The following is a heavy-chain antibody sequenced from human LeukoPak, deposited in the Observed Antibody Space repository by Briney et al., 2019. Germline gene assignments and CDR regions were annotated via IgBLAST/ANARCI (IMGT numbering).Heavy chain of an antibody. V-gene: IGHV3-30*03. J-gene: IGHJ4*02. CDR1: GFTFSSYG. Sequence: GRSLRLSCAASGFTFSSYGMHWVRQAPGKGLEWVAVISYDGSNKYYADSVKGRFTISRNNSKNTLYLQMNSLRAEDTAVYYCLVVAASIQFDSWGQGTLVTVSS. CDR2: ISYDGSNK. CDR3: LVVAASIQFDS. D-gene: IGHD2-2*02.